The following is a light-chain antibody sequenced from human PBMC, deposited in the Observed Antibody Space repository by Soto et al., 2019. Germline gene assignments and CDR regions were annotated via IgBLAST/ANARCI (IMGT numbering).Light chain of an antibody. CDR3: QQYNNWPPVT. CDR2: AAS. J-gene: IGKJ1*01. CDR1: QGISTY. V-gene: IGKV1-27*01. Sequence: DIQMTQSPSSLSSSVGDRVTIACRASQGISTYLAWYQQKPGKVPKLLIYAASTLLSGVPSRFSGSGSGTEFTLTISSLQSEDFAVYYCQQYNNWPPVTFGQGTKVDIK.